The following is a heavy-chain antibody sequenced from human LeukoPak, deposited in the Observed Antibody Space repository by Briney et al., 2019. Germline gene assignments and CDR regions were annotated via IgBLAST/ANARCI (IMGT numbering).Heavy chain of an antibody. V-gene: IGHV3-23*01. Sequence: GGSLRLSCAASGFTFSSYAMSWVRQAPGKGLEWVSTLSDSGDSTYYADSVKGRFTISRDNSKNTLYLQMNSLRAEDTAVYYCARAPKSCSSSRCYAGAVDYWGQGTLVTVSS. CDR1: GFTFSSYA. CDR3: ARAPKSCSSSRCYAGAVDY. D-gene: IGHD2-2*01. J-gene: IGHJ4*02. CDR2: LSDSGDST.